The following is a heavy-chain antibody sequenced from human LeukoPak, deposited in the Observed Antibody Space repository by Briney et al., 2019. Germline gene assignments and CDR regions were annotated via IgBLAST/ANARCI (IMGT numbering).Heavy chain of an antibody. J-gene: IGHJ4*02. D-gene: IGHD3-3*02. Sequence: GRSLRLSCTASGFTFNTYAMSWVRQAPGKGLEWVSAISGRDGSTYYADSVKGRFTISRDNSKNTLYLQMNSLRAEDMAVYYCAEGDSSYGVAYFDYWGQGTLVTVSS. V-gene: IGHV3-23*01. CDR3: AEGDSSYGVAYFDY. CDR2: ISGRDGST. CDR1: GFTFNTYA.